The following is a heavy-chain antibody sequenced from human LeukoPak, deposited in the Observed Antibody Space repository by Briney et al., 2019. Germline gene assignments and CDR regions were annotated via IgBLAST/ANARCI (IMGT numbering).Heavy chain of an antibody. CDR3: ATVSSSWYVYFDY. CDR2: ISSSSSYI. D-gene: IGHD6-13*01. Sequence: PGGSLRLSCAASGFTFSSYSMNWVRQAPGKGLEWVSSISSSSSYIYYADSVKGRFTISRDNAKNSLYLQMNSLRAEDTAVYYCATVSSSWYVYFDYWGQGTLVTVSS. J-gene: IGHJ4*02. V-gene: IGHV3-21*01. CDR1: GFTFSSYS.